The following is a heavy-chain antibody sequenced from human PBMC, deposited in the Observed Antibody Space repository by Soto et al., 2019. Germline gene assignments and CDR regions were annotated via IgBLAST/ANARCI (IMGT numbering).Heavy chain of an antibody. Sequence: GGSLRLSCTGSGFPFSAYNINGFRQAPGKGLEWVSSITVGSSHIYQPNSMKGRFTISRDDAKNSVYLQIDSLRDEDTALYYCSRSPEVGVRGAYWGQGTLVTVSS. D-gene: IGHD3-16*01. CDR2: ITVGSSHI. CDR3: SRSPEVGVRGAY. V-gene: IGHV3-21*01. J-gene: IGHJ4*02. CDR1: GFPFSAYN.